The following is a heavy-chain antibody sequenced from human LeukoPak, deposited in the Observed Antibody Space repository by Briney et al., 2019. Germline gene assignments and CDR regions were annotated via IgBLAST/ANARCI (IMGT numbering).Heavy chain of an antibody. V-gene: IGHV3-13*01. CDR1: GFTFSSYD. J-gene: IGHJ4*02. Sequence: AGGSLRLSCAASGFTFSSYDMHWVRHATGKGLEWVSAIGTAGDTYYPGSVKGRFTISRENAKNSLYLQMNSPRAGDTAVYYCARGGQTTAAEFDYWGQGTLVTVSS. CDR3: ARGGQTTAAEFDY. D-gene: IGHD4-17*01. CDR2: IGTAGDT.